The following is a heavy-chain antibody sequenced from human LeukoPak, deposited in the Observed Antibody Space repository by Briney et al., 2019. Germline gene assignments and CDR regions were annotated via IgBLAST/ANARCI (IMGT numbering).Heavy chain of an antibody. J-gene: IGHJ4*02. Sequence: SETLSLTCSVSGDSISSSSYYWGWIRQPPGKGLEWIGSIYYSGRTYYNPTLKTRVTIAVDTSKNQFPLKLNSVTAADTSVYYCARLAPGHCSSTNSYAFDYWGRRALVTVSS. CDR3: ARLAPGHCSSTNSYAFDY. CDR1: GDSISSSSYY. D-gene: IGHD2-2*01. V-gene: IGHV4-39*01. CDR2: IYYSGRT.